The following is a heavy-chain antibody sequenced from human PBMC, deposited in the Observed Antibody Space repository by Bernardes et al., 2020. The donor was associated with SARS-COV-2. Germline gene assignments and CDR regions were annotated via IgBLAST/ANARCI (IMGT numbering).Heavy chain of an antibody. CDR2: IYYSGST. CDR1: GGSISSSSYY. V-gene: IGHV4-39*01. Sequence: SETLSLTCTVSGGSISSSSYYWGWIRQPPGTGLEWIGSIYYSGSTYYNPSLKSRVTISVDTSKNHFSLKLSSVTAADTAVYYCARGWEGMATIDYWGQGTLVTVSS. D-gene: IGHD5-12*01. CDR3: ARGWEGMATIDY. J-gene: IGHJ4*02.